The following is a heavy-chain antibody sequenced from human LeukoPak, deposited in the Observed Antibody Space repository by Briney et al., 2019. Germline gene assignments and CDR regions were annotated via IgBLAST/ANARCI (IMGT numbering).Heavy chain of an antibody. CDR2: ISSSGSTI. J-gene: IGHJ4*02. Sequence: GGSLRLSCAASGFTFSSYEMNWVRQAPGKGLEWVSYISSSGSTIYYADSVKGRFIISRDNAKNSLYLQMNSLRAEDTAVYYCARESDGSSWYRYFDYWGQGTLATVSS. D-gene: IGHD6-13*01. CDR3: ARESDGSSWYRYFDY. CDR1: GFTFSSYE. V-gene: IGHV3-48*03.